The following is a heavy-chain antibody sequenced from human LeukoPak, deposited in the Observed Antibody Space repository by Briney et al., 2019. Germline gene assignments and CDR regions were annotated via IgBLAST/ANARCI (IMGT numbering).Heavy chain of an antibody. J-gene: IGHJ4*02. V-gene: IGHV3-66*01. Sequence: GGSLRLSCAVSGFTVTTNSMSWVRQAPGKGLKWVSVIYSGGSTYYADSVKGRFTISRDYSKNTLYLQMNSLRAEDTAVYYCARDLGGWGNFDYWGQGTLVTVSS. CDR2: IYSGGST. D-gene: IGHD6-19*01. CDR3: ARDLGGWGNFDY. CDR1: GFTVTTNS.